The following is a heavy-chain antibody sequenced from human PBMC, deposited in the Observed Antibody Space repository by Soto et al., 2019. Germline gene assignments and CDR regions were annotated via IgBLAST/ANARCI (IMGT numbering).Heavy chain of an antibody. CDR2: IWYDGSNK. D-gene: IGHD2-15*01. CDR3: ASEYCSGGSCHYYGMDV. V-gene: IGHV3-33*01. Sequence: QVQLVESGGGVVQPGRSLRLSCAASGFTFSSYGMHWVRQAPGKGLEWVAVIWYDGSNKYYADSVKGRFTISRDNPKNTLYLQMNSLRAEDTAVYCCASEYCSGGSCHYYGMDVWGQGTTVTVSS. CDR1: GFTFSSYG. J-gene: IGHJ6*02.